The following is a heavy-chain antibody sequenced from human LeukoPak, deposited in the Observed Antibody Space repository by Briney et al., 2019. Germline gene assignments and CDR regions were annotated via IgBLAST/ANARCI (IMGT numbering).Heavy chain of an antibody. CDR3: AREIVGADNWFDP. D-gene: IGHD1-26*01. V-gene: IGHV3-7*01. J-gene: IGHJ5*02. CDR2: IKQDGSEK. CDR1: GFTFISSW. Sequence: GGSLRLSCAASGFTFISSWMSWVRQAPGKGLEWVANIKQDGSEKYYVDSVKGRFTISRDNAKNSLCLQMNSLRAEDTAVYYCAREIVGADNWFDPWGQGTLVTVSS.